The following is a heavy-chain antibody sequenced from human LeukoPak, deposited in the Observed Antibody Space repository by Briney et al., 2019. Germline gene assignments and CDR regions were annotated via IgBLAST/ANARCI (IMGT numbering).Heavy chain of an antibody. CDR1: GGTFSSYA. Sequence: SVKVSCKASGGTFSSYAISWVRQAPGQGLEWMGRIIPILGIANYAQKFQGRVTITADKSTSTAYMELSSLRSEDTAVYYCARPLRYFDWLFVGYWGQGTLVTVSS. CDR2: IIPILGIA. J-gene: IGHJ4*02. CDR3: ARPLRYFDWLFVGY. V-gene: IGHV1-69*04. D-gene: IGHD3-9*01.